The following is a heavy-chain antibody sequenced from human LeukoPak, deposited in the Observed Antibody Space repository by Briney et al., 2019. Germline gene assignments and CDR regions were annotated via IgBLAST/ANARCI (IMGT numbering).Heavy chain of an antibody. CDR1: GGPISSSSYH. Sequence: SETLSLTCTVSGGPISSSSYHCGWIRQPPAKGLEWNGSIYYSGSTHYNPSLKSRVTISVDTSKNQCSLKLSSVTAADTAVYYCAREGTAAAVPFDYWGQGTLVTVSS. CDR2: IYYSGST. V-gene: IGHV4-39*07. J-gene: IGHJ4*02. CDR3: AREGTAAAVPFDY. D-gene: IGHD6-13*01.